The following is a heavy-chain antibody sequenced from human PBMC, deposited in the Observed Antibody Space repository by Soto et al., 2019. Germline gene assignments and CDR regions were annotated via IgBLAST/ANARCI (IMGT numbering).Heavy chain of an antibody. Sequence: TLSLTCTVPGGSISSGGYYWSWIRQHPGKGLEWIGYIYYSGSTYYNPSLKSRVTISVDTSKNQFSLKLSSVTAADTAVYYCARGGCSSTSCYKNWFDPWGQGTLVTVSS. CDR3: ARGGCSSTSCYKNWFDP. CDR2: IYYSGST. D-gene: IGHD2-2*02. V-gene: IGHV4-31*03. CDR1: GGSISSGGYY. J-gene: IGHJ5*02.